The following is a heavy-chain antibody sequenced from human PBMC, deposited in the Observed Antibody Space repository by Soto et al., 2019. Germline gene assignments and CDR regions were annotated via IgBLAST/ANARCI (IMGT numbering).Heavy chain of an antibody. CDR3: TNPQLYYGMDV. J-gene: IGHJ6*02. CDR2: IRSKANSYAT. Sequence: EVQLVESGGGLVQPGGSLKLPCAASGFTFSGSAMHWVRQASGKGLEWVGRIRSKANSYATAYAASVKGRFTISRDDSKNTAYLQMNSLKTEDTAVYYCTNPQLYYGMDVWGQGTTVTVSS. CDR1: GFTFSGSA. D-gene: IGHD5-18*01. V-gene: IGHV3-73*02.